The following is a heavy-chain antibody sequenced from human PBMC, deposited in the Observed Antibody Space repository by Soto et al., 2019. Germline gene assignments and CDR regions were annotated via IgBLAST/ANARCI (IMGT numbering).Heavy chain of an antibody. CDR3: AKVDVSTAGSFDY. V-gene: IGHV3-23*01. J-gene: IGHJ4*02. D-gene: IGHD6-13*01. CDR1: GFTFSRHG. CDR2: INPSGDST. Sequence: GGSLRLSCVASGFTFSRHGLSWVRQAPGKGLEWVSTINPSGDSTFYADSVKGRFTIPRDNSKNTVYLQMNSLSVGDTAVYLCAKVDVSTAGSFDYWGQGALVTVSS.